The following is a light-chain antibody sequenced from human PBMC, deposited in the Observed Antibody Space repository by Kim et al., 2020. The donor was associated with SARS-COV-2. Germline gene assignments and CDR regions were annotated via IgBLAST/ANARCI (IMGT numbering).Light chain of an antibody. J-gene: IGLJ2*01. CDR2: NDS. Sequence: SYELTQPLSVSVALGQTARITCGGNNIGSKNVFWYQQKPGQAPVLVIYNDSNRPSGIPERFSGSSSGNTATLTISRAQAGDEADYHCQVWDSSIVVFGGGNQLTVL. CDR3: QVWDSSIVV. V-gene: IGLV3-9*01. CDR1: NIGSKN.